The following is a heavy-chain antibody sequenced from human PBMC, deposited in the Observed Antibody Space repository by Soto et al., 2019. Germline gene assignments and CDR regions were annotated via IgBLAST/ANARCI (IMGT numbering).Heavy chain of an antibody. V-gene: IGHV1-69*01. CDR3: ARASEYSSSSSAPYYSYGMDV. D-gene: IGHD6-6*01. CDR2: IIPIFGTA. Sequence: QVQLVQSGAEVKKPGSSVKVSCKASGGTFSSYAISWVRQAPGQGLEWMGGIIPIFGTANNAQKFQGRVTITADESTSTAYKELSSLRSEDTAVYYCARASEYSSSSSAPYYSYGMDVWGQGTTVTVSS. CDR1: GGTFSSYA. J-gene: IGHJ6*02.